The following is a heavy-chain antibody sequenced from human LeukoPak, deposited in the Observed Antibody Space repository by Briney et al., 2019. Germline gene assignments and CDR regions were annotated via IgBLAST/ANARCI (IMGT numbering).Heavy chain of an antibody. CDR1: GGRVSSNSVA. J-gene: IGHJ4*02. CDR2: KYYRSKWYN. Sequence: QTLSLTFAISGGRVSSNSVAWNWIRPSPSSGLEWLGKKYYRSKWYNDYAVSVKSRITFNPDTSKNQFSLQLNSVTPEDTAVYYCARERTGTKDCWGQGTLVTVSS. CDR3: ARERTGTKDC. V-gene: IGHV6-1*01. D-gene: IGHD1-1*01.